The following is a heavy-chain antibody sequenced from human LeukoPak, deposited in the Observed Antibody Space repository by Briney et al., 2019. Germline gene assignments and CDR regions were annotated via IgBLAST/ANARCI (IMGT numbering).Heavy chain of an antibody. Sequence: GGSLRLSCAASGFTFSSYAMYWVRQAPGKGLEWVAVISYDGNNKYYADSVKGRFTISRDNSRDNSKNTLYLQMNGLRAEDTAVYYCARGHDYWGQGTLVTVSS. V-gene: IGHV3-30*04. CDR2: ISYDGNNK. J-gene: IGHJ4*02. CDR1: GFTFSSYA. CDR3: ARGHDY.